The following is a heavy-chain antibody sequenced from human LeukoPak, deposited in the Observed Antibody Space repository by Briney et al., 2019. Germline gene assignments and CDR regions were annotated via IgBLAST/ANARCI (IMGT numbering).Heavy chain of an antibody. V-gene: IGHV4-30-4*08. CDR2: IYYSGST. Sequence: NASETLSLTCTVSGGSISSHYWSWIRQPPGKGLEWIGYIYYSGSTYYNPSLKSRVTISVDTSKNQFSLKLSSVTAADTAVYYCARAYYYDSSGPNWFDPWGQGTLVTVSS. CDR3: ARAYYYDSSGPNWFDP. J-gene: IGHJ5*02. CDR1: GGSISSHY. D-gene: IGHD3-22*01.